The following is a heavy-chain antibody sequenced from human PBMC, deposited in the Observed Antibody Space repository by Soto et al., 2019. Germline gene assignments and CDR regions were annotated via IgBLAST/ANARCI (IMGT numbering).Heavy chain of an antibody. CDR2: ISAYNGNT. V-gene: IGHV1-18*01. D-gene: IGHD3-22*01. CDR1: GYTFTSYG. CDR3: ARSTQDYDSSGYYDY. J-gene: IGHJ4*02. Sequence: ASVKVSCKASGYTFTSYGISWVRQAPGQGLEWMGWISAYNGNTNYAQKLQGRVTMTTDTSTSTAYMELRSLRSDDTAVYYCARSTQDYDSSGYYDYWGQGTRVTVSS.